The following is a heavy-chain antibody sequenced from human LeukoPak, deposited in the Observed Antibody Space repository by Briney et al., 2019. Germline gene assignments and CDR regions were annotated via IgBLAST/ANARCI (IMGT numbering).Heavy chain of an antibody. V-gene: IGHV3-7*01. CDR2: IKQDGSEK. Sequence: PGGSLRLSCAASGFTFSSYWMSWVRQAPGKGLEWVANIKQDGSEKYYVDSVKGRFTISRDNAKNSLYLQMNSLRAEDTAVYYCAKDGAPYYYYYMDVWGKGTTVTVSS. J-gene: IGHJ6*03. CDR1: GFTFSSYW. CDR3: AKDGAPYYYYYMDV.